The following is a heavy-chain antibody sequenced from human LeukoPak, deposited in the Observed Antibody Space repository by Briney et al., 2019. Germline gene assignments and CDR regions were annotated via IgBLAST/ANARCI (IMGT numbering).Heavy chain of an antibody. CDR3: ARARGGSRTHLFDY. CDR2: INHSGST. V-gene: IGHV4-34*01. J-gene: IGHJ4*02. D-gene: IGHD2-15*01. CDR1: GGSFSGYY. Sequence: SETLSLTCAVYGGSFSGYYWSWIRQPPGKGLEWIGEINHSGSTNYNPSLKSRVTISVDTSKNQFSLKLSSVTAADTAVYYCARARGGSRTHLFDYWGQGTMVTVSS.